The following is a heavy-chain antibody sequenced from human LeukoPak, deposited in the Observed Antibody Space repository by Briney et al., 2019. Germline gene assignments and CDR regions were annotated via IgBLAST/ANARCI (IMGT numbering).Heavy chain of an antibody. CDR2: INPSGGST. V-gene: IGHV1-46*01. CDR1: GYTFTSYY. J-gene: IGHJ3*02. CDR3: ARDKTPRAGWVRDAFDI. D-gene: IGHD6-13*01. Sequence: GESLKISCKASGYTFTSYYMHWVRQAPGQGLEWMGIINPSGGSTSYSQKFQGRVTMTRDTSTSTVYMELSSLRSEDTAVYYCARDKTPRAGWVRDAFDIWGQGTMVTVSS.